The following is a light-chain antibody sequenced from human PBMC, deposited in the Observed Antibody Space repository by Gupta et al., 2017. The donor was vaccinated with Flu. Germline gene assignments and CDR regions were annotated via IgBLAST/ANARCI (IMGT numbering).Light chain of an antibody. J-gene: IGKJ4*01. CDR3: QQYDYFLWVT. Sequence: SSLSASVGDRVTITCQASQDIRDYLNWYQQKPGKAPKLLIHDASDWETGVPSRFSGSGSGTEFTFTINSLQPEDVATYYCQQYDYFLWVTFGGGTKVEIK. V-gene: IGKV1-33*01. CDR1: QDIRDY. CDR2: DAS.